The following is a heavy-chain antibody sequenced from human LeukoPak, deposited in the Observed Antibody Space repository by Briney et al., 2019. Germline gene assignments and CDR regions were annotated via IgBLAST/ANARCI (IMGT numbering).Heavy chain of an antibody. J-gene: IGHJ4*02. Sequence: GGSLRLSCAASGITFSSFGMHWIRQAPGKGLEWVAFIRYDGSIKYYADSVKGRFTISRDNSKDTLYLQMNSLRAEDTAVYYCAKDKYSPFDYWGQGTLVTVSS. V-gene: IGHV3-30*02. CDR3: AKDKYSPFDY. CDR2: IRYDGSIK. CDR1: GITFSSFG. D-gene: IGHD5-18*01.